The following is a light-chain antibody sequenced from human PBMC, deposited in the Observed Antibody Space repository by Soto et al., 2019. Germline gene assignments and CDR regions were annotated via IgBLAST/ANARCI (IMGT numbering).Light chain of an antibody. V-gene: IGKV1-5*03. CDR1: QTISNW. J-gene: IGKJ1*01. Sequence: DIQMTQSPSTLSASVGDRVTITCRASQTISNWLAWYQQKTGKAPKLLIHGASSLESGVPSRFSGSGSGTEFTLTISSLQPDDFATYYSQNYNSYSGTFGQGTKVEIK. CDR3: QNYNSYSGT. CDR2: GAS.